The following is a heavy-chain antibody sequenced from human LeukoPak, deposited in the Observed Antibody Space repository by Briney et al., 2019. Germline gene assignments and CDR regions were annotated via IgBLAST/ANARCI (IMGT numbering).Heavy chain of an antibody. CDR1: GFIFSNDA. Sequence: GGSLRLSCAASGFIFSNDAMHWVRQAPGKGLEWVAFIWFDGSNKHYADSVKGRFTISRDNSEDTLYLQMNSLRAEDTAVYYCVRDPSGSGFAFDSWGQGTLVTVSS. CDR3: VRDPSGSGFAFDS. J-gene: IGHJ4*02. CDR2: IWFDGSNK. D-gene: IGHD1-1*01. V-gene: IGHV3-33*01.